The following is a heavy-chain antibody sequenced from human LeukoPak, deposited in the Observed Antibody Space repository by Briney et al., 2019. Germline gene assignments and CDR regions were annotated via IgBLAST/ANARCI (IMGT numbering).Heavy chain of an antibody. CDR2: ISPTGSTT. V-gene: IGHV3-74*01. CDR3: ARGPNSHWSGLDF. CDR1: GFSFSGHW. J-gene: IGHJ4*02. Sequence: GGSLRLSCTASGFSFSGHWMHWARQLPGKGLVWVSRISPTGSTTSYADSVKGRFTVSRDNAKNTLYLQVNNLRAEDTAVYYCARGPNSHWSGLDFWGQGTLLTVSS. D-gene: IGHD2-8*02.